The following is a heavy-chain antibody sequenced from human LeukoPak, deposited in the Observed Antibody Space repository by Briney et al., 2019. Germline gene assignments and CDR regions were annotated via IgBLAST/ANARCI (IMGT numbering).Heavy chain of an antibody. CDR2: ISSSGSTI. D-gene: IGHD3-10*01. J-gene: IGHJ6*03. V-gene: IGHV3-11*04. CDR3: ARVNYGSTYYYYYYMDV. CDR1: GFTFSDYY. Sequence: GGSLRLACSASGFTFSDYYMSWIRQAPGKGLEWVSYISSSGSTIYYADSVKGRFTISRDNAKNSLYLQMNSLRVEDTAVYYCARVNYGSTYYYYYYMDVWGKGTTVTVSS.